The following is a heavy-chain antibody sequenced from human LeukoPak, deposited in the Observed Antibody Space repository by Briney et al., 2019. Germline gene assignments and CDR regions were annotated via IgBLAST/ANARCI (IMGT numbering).Heavy chain of an antibody. CDR1: GLTFSIYS. CDR2: IKSDGSST. CDR3: AKSDWFDP. V-gene: IGHV3-74*01. J-gene: IGHJ5*02. Sequence: PGGSLRLSCAASGLTFSIYSMHWVRQAPGKGLVWVSRIKSDGSSTSYADSVKGRFTTSRDNAKNTLYLQMDSLRVEDTAAYYCAKSDWFDPWGQGTLVTVSS.